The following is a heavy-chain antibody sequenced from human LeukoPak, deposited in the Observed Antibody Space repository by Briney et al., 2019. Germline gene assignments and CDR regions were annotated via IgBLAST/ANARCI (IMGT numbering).Heavy chain of an antibody. CDR2: INPNSGGT. D-gene: IGHD3-3*01. J-gene: IGHJ4*02. CDR3: ARDHKTLEWLFLPD. Sequence: GASVKVSCKASGYTFTGYYMHWVRQAPGQGLEWMGWINPNSGGTNYAQKFQGRVTMTRDTSISTAYMELSRLRSDDTAVHYCARDHKTLEWLFLPDWGQGTLVTVSS. V-gene: IGHV1-2*02. CDR1: GYTFTGYY.